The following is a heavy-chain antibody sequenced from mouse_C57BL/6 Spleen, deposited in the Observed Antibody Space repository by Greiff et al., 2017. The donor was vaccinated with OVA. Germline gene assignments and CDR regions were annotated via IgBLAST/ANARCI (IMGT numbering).Heavy chain of an antibody. CDR3: ARRSGNY. D-gene: IGHD4-1*01. Sequence: VQLQQPGAELVKPGASVKLSCKASGYTFPSYWMQWVKQRPGPGLEWIGEIDPSDSYTTFNQKFKGKATLTVDTSSSTAYMQLSSLTSEDSAVYYCARRSGNYWGQGTTLTVAS. CDR1: GYTFPSYW. J-gene: IGHJ2*01. CDR2: IDPSDSYT. V-gene: IGHV1-50*01.